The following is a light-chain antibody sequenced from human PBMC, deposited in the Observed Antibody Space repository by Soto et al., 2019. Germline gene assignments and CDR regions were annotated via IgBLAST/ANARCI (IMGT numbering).Light chain of an antibody. CDR3: LQHNSYPRT. V-gene: IGKV1-17*01. CDR2: YAS. J-gene: IGKJ1*01. CDR1: KKISTS. Sequence: QVTKSAFTVTASVGDRVTITGGASKKISTSWAWYHQKPGKTPKRLIYYASSLQSGDPSRFSGSGSGTEFTLTISSLQPEDFATYYCLQHNSYPRTFGQGTKVDIK.